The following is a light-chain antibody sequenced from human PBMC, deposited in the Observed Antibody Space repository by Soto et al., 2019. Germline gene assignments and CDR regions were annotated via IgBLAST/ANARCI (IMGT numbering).Light chain of an antibody. J-gene: IGKJ4*01. CDR3: QQRSNWPLT. Sequence: EIVLTQSPATQSLSPGERATLSCRASQSIFNYLAWYQQMPGQAPRLLIYDASNRASGIPARFSGSGSDTDFTLTISSLEPGDFAVYYCQQRSNWPLTFGGGTKVDIK. CDR1: QSIFNY. CDR2: DAS. V-gene: IGKV3-11*01.